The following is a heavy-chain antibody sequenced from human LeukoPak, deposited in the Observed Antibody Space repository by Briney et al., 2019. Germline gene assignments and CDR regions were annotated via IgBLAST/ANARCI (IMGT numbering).Heavy chain of an antibody. CDR1: GFTFSSYG. CDR2: ISYDGSNK. J-gene: IGHJ4*02. D-gene: IGHD3-16*01. V-gene: IGHV3-30*18. Sequence: GGSLRLSCAASGFTFSSYGMHWVRQAPGKGLEWVAVISYDGSNKYYADSVKGRFTISRDNSKNTLYLQMNSLRAEDTAVYYCAKGDLYVGFDYWGQGTLVTVSS. CDR3: AKGDLYVGFDY.